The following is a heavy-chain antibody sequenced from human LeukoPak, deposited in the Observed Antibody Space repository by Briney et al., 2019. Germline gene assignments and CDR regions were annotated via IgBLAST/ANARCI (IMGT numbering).Heavy chain of an antibody. CDR2: IIPIFGTA. Sequence: SVKVSCKATGYTFTSYYMHWVRQAPGQGLEWMGGIIPIFGTANYAQKFQGRVTITADESTSTAYMELSSLRSEDTAVYYCAMDTAMVISGWGQGTLVTVSS. V-gene: IGHV1-69*13. CDR3: AMDTAMVISG. CDR1: GYTFTSYY. D-gene: IGHD5-18*01. J-gene: IGHJ4*02.